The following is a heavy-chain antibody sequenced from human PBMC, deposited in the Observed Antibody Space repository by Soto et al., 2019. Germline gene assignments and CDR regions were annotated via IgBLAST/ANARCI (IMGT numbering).Heavy chain of an antibody. J-gene: IGHJ4*02. Sequence: QVQLVQTGAEVKKPGASVKFSCKASGYTFTSYYIHWVRQAPGQGLEWMGIINPNGGSTNYAQKFQGRIIITGDTFTSTVYMEVSGLRSEDTAVYFCARGLSSAALWGQGTLVTVSS. D-gene: IGHD3-22*01. CDR1: GYTFTSYY. V-gene: IGHV1-46*01. CDR3: ARGLSSAAL. CDR2: INPNGGST.